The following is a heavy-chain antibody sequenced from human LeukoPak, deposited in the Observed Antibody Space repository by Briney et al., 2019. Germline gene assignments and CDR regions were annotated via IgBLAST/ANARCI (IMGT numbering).Heavy chain of an antibody. J-gene: IGHJ4*02. V-gene: IGHV5-51*01. D-gene: IGHD6-19*01. CDR2: IYPGDSDT. CDR3: ARRGSRGSWYYFDY. CDR1: GYTFATSW. Sequence: GSPKISCKSSGYTFATSWIAWVRQMPGKGLEWMGIIYPGDSDTRYSPSFQGQVTISADNSISTAYLQWSSLKATDTAMYYCARRGSRGSWYYFDYWGQGTLVTVSS.